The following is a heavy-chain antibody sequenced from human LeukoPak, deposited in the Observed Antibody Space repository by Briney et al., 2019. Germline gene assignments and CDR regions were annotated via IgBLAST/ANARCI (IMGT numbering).Heavy chain of an antibody. D-gene: IGHD4-17*01. CDR1: GFTFSSYE. Sequence: GGSLRLSCAASGFTFSSYEMNWVRQAPGRGLEWVSYISSSGSTIYYADSVKGRFTISRDNAKNSLYLQMNSLRAEDTAVYYCARVSPNTVTTLQYFDYWGQGTLVTVSS. J-gene: IGHJ4*02. CDR2: ISSSGSTI. CDR3: ARVSPNTVTTLQYFDY. V-gene: IGHV3-48*03.